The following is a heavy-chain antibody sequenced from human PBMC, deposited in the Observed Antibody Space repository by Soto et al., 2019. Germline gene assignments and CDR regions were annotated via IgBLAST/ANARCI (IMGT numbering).Heavy chain of an antibody. CDR3: ARLGLFDY. Sequence: GGSLRQCGAEARCAYSDDYMSWIRQAPGQGLEWISYISGSGSTMYYADSVKGRFTISRDNAKGSVYLQMSGLRAEDTAVYYCARLGLFDYWGRGILVTVSS. CDR2: ISGSGSTM. CDR1: RCAYSDDY. D-gene: IGHD2-21*02. V-gene: IGHV3-11*01. J-gene: IGHJ4*02.